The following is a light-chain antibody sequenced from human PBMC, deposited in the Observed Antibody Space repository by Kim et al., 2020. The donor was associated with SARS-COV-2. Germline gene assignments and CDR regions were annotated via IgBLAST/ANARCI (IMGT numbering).Light chain of an antibody. CDR1: QSVSRNY. CDR2: GAS. Sequence: PGGRATLSCRASQSVSRNYLAWYQQKPGQPPRLLIYGASNRATGIPDRFSGSGSGTDFTLTISRLEPEDSAVYYCQQYGSSPRYTFGQGTKLEI. J-gene: IGKJ2*01. V-gene: IGKV3-20*01. CDR3: QQYGSSPRYT.